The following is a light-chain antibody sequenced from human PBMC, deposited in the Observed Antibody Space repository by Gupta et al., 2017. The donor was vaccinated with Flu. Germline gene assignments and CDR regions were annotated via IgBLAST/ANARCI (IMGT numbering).Light chain of an antibody. CDR3: QQTDYTPWT. CDR2: AAS. CDR1: HNIDRY. V-gene: IGKV1-39*01. J-gene: IGKJ1*01. Sequence: PTSLSASVGERVSITCLASHNIDRYLNWYQQAPGKAPKLLIYAASSVRSGVPSRFSGSRSGTHFTLSINRLQPEDFATYYCQQTDYTPWTFGQGTKVEV.